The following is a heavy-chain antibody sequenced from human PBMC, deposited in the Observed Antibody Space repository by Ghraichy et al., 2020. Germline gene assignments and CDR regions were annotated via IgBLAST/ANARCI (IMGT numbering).Heavy chain of an antibody. Sequence: ETLSLTCAASGFTFTSYSMNWVRQAPGKGLEWVSYISSSSSTIYYADSVKGRFTISRDNAKNSLYLQMNSLRDEDTAVYYCARDCYGDYCFDYWGQGTLVTVSS. CDR3: ARDCYGDYCFDY. V-gene: IGHV3-48*02. CDR2: ISSSSSTI. J-gene: IGHJ4*02. CDR1: GFTFTSYS. D-gene: IGHD4-17*01.